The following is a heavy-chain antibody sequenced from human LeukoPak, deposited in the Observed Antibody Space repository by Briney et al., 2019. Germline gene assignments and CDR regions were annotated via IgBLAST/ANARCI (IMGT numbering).Heavy chain of an antibody. J-gene: IGHJ5*02. V-gene: IGHV4-59*08. Sequence: SETLSLTCTVSGGYISSYYWSWIRQRPGKGLEWIGYIYYSGSTNYNPSLKSRVTISVDTSKNQFSLKLSSVTAADTAVYYCARHSVPGGSSVHWFDPWGQGTLVTVSS. D-gene: IGHD6-6*01. CDR3: ARHSVPGGSSVHWFDP. CDR1: GGYISSYY. CDR2: IYYSGST.